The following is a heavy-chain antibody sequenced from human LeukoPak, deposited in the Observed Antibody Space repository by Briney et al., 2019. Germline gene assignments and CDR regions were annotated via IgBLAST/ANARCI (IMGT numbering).Heavy chain of an antibody. CDR3: AKGTYCGGDCYYVDY. D-gene: IGHD2-21*02. CDR2: ISGVGDVT. Sequence: GGSLRLSCAASDFSFITYAMSWVRQAPGKGLEWVSTISGVGDVTYYADSVKGRFTISRDNSKNTLYLQMNSLRAEDTAVYYCAKGTYCGGDCYYVDYWGQGTLVTVSS. V-gene: IGHV3-23*01. J-gene: IGHJ4*02. CDR1: DFSFITYA.